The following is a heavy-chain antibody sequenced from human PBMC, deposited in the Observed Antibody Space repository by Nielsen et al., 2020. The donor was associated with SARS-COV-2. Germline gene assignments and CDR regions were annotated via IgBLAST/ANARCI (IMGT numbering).Heavy chain of an antibody. J-gene: IGHJ4*02. D-gene: IGHD6-19*01. CDR1: GFTFDDYA. V-gene: IGHV3-9*01. Sequence: GGSLRLSCAASGFTFDDYAMHWVRQAPGKGLEWVSGISWNSGSIGYADSVKGRFTISRDNAKNSLYLQMNSLRAEDTALYYCAKDTGYSSGLVDYWGQGTLVTVSS. CDR2: ISWNSGSI. CDR3: AKDTGYSSGLVDY.